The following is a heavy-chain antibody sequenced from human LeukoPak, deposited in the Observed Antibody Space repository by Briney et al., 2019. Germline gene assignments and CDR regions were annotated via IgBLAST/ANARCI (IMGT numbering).Heavy chain of an antibody. Sequence: GASVKVSCKASGYTFTSYAMHWVRQAPGQRLEWMGWINAGNGNTKYSQKFQGRVTITRDTSASTAYMELSSLKASDTAMYYCARQDSGWLSDYWGQGTLVTVSS. J-gene: IGHJ4*02. CDR2: INAGNGNT. D-gene: IGHD6-19*01. CDR3: ARQDSGWLSDY. V-gene: IGHV1-3*01. CDR1: GYTFTSYA.